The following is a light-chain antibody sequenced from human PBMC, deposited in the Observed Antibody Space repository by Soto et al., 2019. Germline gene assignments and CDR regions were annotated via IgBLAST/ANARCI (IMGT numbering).Light chain of an antibody. J-gene: IGKJ5*01. Sequence: VKTHTPLSLLVTPGAAVSVSSGSRRRLLDSDDGNTYLDWYLQKPGQPPQLLIYTLSYRASGVPDRFSGGRPGTDFPLKISRVEAEDGGVYYCMQRIEFPITSGQGTRLEI. V-gene: IGKV2-40*01. CDR2: TLS. CDR1: RRLLDSDDGNTY. CDR3: MQRIEFPIT.